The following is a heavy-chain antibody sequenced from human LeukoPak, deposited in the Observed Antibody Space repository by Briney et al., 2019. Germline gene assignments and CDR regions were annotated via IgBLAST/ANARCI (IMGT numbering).Heavy chain of an antibody. CDR1: GITFSNSA. J-gene: IGHJ4*02. CDR3: AKDRCSGGSCYYFDY. CDR2: ITKSGDQT. Sequence: SGGSLRLSCVPSGITFSNSALSWVRQAPGKGLEWVSTITKSGDQTHYADSVRGLFTISRDNSKNTLYLQMNSLRAEDTAVYYCAKDRCSGGSCYYFDYWGQGTLVTVSS. D-gene: IGHD2-15*01. V-gene: IGHV3-23*01.